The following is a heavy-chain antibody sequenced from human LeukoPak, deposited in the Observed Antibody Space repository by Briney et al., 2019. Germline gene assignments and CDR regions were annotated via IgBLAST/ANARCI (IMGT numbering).Heavy chain of an antibody. J-gene: IGHJ3*02. D-gene: IGHD2-21*02. CDR2: IVVGSGNT. CDR1: GFTFTSSA. CDR3: ATVGVVTESYDAFDI. Sequence: SVKVSCKASGFTFTSSAVQWVRQARGQRLEWIGWIVVGSGNTNYAQKFQERVTITRDMSTSTAYMELSSLRSEDTAVYYCATVGVVTESYDAFDIWGQGTMVTVSS. V-gene: IGHV1-58*01.